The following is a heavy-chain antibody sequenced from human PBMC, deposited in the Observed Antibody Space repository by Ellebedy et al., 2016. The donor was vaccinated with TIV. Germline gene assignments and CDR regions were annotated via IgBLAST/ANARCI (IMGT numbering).Heavy chain of an antibody. CDR1: GFTFSSYW. CDR2: IKQDGSEK. Sequence: GESLKISXAASGFTFSSYWMSWVRQAPGKELEWVANIKQDGSEKYYVDSVKGRFTISRDNAKNSLYLQMNSLRAEDTAVYYCARDMRITMIVVVISWYFDLWGRGTLVTVSS. D-gene: IGHD3-22*01. V-gene: IGHV3-7*01. CDR3: ARDMRITMIVVVISWYFDL. J-gene: IGHJ2*01.